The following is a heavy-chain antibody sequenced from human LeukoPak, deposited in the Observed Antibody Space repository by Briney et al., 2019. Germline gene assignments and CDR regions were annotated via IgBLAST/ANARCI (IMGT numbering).Heavy chain of an antibody. CDR1: GYTFTGYY. V-gene: IGHV1-2*02. CDR2: INPNSGGT. D-gene: IGHD4-17*01. CDR3: APTAGHEYGDYLYYFDY. Sequence: GASEKVSCKASGYTFTGYYMHWVRQAPGQGLEWMGWINPNSGGTNYAQKFQGRVTMTRDTSISTAYMELSSLRSDDTAVYYCAPTAGHEYGDYLYYFDYWGQGTLVTVSS. J-gene: IGHJ4*02.